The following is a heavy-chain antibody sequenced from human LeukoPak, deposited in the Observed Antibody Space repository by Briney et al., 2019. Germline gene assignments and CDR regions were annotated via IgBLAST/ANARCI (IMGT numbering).Heavy chain of an antibody. V-gene: IGHV1-18*04. Sequence: GASVTVSFTASGYTFTIYYMHWVRQAPGQGLEWMGWISAYNGNTNYAQKLQGRVTMTTVTSTSTAYMELRSLRSDDTAVYYCARVSDEGDAFDIWGQGTMVTVSS. CDR3: ARVSDEGDAFDI. D-gene: IGHD3-16*02. CDR1: GYTFTIYY. CDR2: ISAYNGNT. J-gene: IGHJ3*02.